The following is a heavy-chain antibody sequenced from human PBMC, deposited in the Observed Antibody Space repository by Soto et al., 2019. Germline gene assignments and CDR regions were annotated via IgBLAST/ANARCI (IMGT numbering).Heavy chain of an antibody. D-gene: IGHD3-16*02. Sequence: SETLSLTCAVYGGSFSGYYWSWIRQPPGKGLEWIGEINHSGSTNYNPSLKSRVTISVDTSKNQFSLKLSSVTAADTAVYYCARGLNDYIWGSYRNRYYYYMDVWGKGTTVTVSS. J-gene: IGHJ6*03. CDR1: GGSFSGYY. CDR2: INHSGST. V-gene: IGHV4-34*01. CDR3: ARGLNDYIWGSYRNRYYYYMDV.